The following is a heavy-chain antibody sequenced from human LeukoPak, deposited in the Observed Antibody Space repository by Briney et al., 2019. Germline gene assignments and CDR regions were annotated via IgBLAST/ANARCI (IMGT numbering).Heavy chain of an antibody. Sequence: SETLSLTCAVYGGSFSGYYWSWIRQPPGKGLEWIGEINHSGSTNYNPSLKSRVTISVDTSKNQFSLKLSSVTAADTAVYYCARLSLPYYYYYYYMDVWGKGTTVTVSS. CDR2: INHSGST. J-gene: IGHJ6*03. CDR3: ARLSLPYYYYYYYMDV. CDR1: GGSFSGYY. D-gene: IGHD3-16*02. V-gene: IGHV4-34*01.